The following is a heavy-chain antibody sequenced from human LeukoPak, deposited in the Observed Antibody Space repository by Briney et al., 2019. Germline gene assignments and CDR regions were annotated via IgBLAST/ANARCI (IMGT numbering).Heavy chain of an antibody. CDR3: AKQGLLAVAGETDYFDY. CDR1: GFTFSGYA. CDR2: ISGSGGST. Sequence: PGGSLRLSCAASGFTFSGYAMSWVRQAPGKGLEWVSAISGSGGSTYYADSVRGRFTISRDNSKNTLYLQMNSLRAEDTAVYYCAKQGLLAVAGETDYFDYWGQGTLVTVSS. D-gene: IGHD6-19*01. J-gene: IGHJ4*02. V-gene: IGHV3-23*01.